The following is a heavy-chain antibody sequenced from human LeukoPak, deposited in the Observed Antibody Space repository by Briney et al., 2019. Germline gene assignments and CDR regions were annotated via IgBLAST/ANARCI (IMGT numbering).Heavy chain of an antibody. J-gene: IGHJ4*02. CDR3: ARERRLYFDY. CDR1: GFTFSNAW. V-gene: IGHV3-7*01. Sequence: GGSLRLSCAASGFTFSNAWMSWVRQAPGKGLEWVANIKQDGSGKYYVDSVKGRFTISRDNAKNSLYLQMNSLRAEDTAVYYCARERRLYFDYWGQGTLVTVSS. CDR2: IKQDGSGK.